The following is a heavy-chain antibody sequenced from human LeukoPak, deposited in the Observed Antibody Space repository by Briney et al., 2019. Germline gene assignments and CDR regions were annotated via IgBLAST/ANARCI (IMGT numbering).Heavy chain of an antibody. D-gene: IGHD1-26*01. CDR3: ARVLSIVGAPYGMDV. V-gene: IGHV3-21*01. Sequence: PGGSLRLSCAASGFTFSSYSMNWVRQAPGKGLEWVSSISSSSSYIYYADSVKGRFTISRDNAKNSLYLQMNSLRAEDTAVYYCARVLSIVGAPYGMDVWGQGTTVTVSS. CDR1: GFTFSSYS. CDR2: ISSSSSYI. J-gene: IGHJ6*02.